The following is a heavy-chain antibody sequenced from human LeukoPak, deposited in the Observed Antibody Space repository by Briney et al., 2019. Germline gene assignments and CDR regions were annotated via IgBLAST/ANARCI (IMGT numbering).Heavy chain of an antibody. J-gene: IGHJ6*02. CDR1: GYTFTGYY. CDR3: ARGYCTNGVCSTQTNPYYYYGMDV. V-gene: IGHV1-2*04. D-gene: IGHD2-8*01. Sequence: ASVKVSCKASGYTFTGYYMHWVRQAPGQGLEWMGRINPNSGGTNYAQKFQGWVTMTRDTSISTAYMELSRLRSDDTAVYYCARGYCTNGVCSTQTNPYYYYGMDVWGQGTTVTVSS. CDR2: INPNSGGT.